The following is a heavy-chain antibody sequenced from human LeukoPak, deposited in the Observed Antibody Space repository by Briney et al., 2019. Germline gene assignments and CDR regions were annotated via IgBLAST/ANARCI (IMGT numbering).Heavy chain of an antibody. CDR3: ARDRIVVVVAATDYYYGMDV. CDR1: GFTFSSYW. Sequence: PGGSLRLSCAASGFTFSSYWMSWVRQAPGKGLEWVANIKQDGSEKYYVDSVKGRFTISRDNAKNSLYLQMNSLRAEDTAVYYCARDRIVVVVAATDYYYGMDVWGQGTTVTVSS. J-gene: IGHJ6*02. CDR2: IKQDGSEK. D-gene: IGHD2-15*01. V-gene: IGHV3-7*01.